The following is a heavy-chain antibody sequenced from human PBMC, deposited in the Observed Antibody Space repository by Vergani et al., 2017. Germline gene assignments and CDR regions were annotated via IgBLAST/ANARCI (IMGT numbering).Heavy chain of an antibody. D-gene: IGHD5-12*01. J-gene: IGHJ6*03. CDR3: SRGVYSGYDLYGYFYYYFMDV. CDR2: IGSTADGHAT. Sequence: EVQLVESGGDLVQPGGSLKLSCAASGFTFSDSAVHWIRQASGKGLEWVGRIGSTADGHATVYDESLKGRFTISRDDSQNTAYLQLNSLKTEDTAVYFCSRGVYSGYDLYGYFYYYFMDVWGKGTTVTVSS. CDR1: GFTFSDSA. V-gene: IGHV3-73*02.